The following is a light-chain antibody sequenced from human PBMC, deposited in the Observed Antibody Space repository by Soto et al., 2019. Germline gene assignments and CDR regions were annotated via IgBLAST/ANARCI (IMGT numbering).Light chain of an antibody. Sequence: DIQMTQSPSTLSASVGDRVTITCRASQSLSSWLAWYQQKPGKAPKSLIYKASSLESGVPSRFSGSGSGTVFTLTISSLQPDDFATYYCQQYLSYPITFGQGTRLEIK. CDR3: QQYLSYPIT. V-gene: IGKV1-5*03. J-gene: IGKJ5*01. CDR2: KAS. CDR1: QSLSSW.